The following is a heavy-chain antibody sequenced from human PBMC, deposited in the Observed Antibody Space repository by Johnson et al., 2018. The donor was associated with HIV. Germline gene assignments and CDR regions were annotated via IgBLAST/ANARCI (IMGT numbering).Heavy chain of an antibody. CDR1: GFTFDDYA. CDR3: AGDSSSWYDALDI. CDR2: ISWNSGSI. D-gene: IGHD6-13*01. J-gene: IGHJ3*02. V-gene: IGHV3-9*01. Sequence: VQLVESWGGLVQPGRSLRLSCAASGFTFDDYAMHWVRQAPGKGLEWVSGISWNSGSIGYADSVKGRFTMSRDNAKNSLYLQMNGLRAEETALYYCAGDSSSWYDALDIWGQGTMVTVSS.